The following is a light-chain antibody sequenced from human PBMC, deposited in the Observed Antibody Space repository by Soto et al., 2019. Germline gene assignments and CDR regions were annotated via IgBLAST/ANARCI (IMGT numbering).Light chain of an antibody. J-gene: IGKJ4*01. Sequence: EIVLTQSPGTLSLSPGEKATLSCRASQSVGDTFLSWYQQKPGLAPRLLIYGVSNRATGIPDRFSGSGSGTDFILTISSLQPDDFATYYCQQYNHYSGLTFGGGTKVEIK. V-gene: IGKV3-20*01. CDR1: QSVGDTF. CDR2: GVS. CDR3: QQYNHYSGLT.